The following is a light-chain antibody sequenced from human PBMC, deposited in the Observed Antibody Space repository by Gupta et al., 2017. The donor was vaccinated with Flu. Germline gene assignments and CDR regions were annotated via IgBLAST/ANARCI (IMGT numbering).Light chain of an antibody. V-gene: IGKV2-30*01. CDR1: QSLVYKNGITY. CDR2: EVS. CDR3: MRGTHPWT. J-gene: IGKJ2*02. Sequence: DVVMTQSPLSLPVTLGQPASVSCRSSQSLVYKNGITYLNWFQQRPGQSPRRLIYEVSNRDSGVPDRFSGSGSGTDFTLKISRVEAEDVGVYCMRGTHPWTFGQGTRLEI.